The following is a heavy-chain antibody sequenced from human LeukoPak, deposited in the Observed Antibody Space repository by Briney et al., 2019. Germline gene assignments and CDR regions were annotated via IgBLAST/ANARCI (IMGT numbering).Heavy chain of an antibody. J-gene: IGHJ6*02. CDR2: IIPILGIA. CDR3: ASKSSAYYYYGMDV. Sequence: GSSVKVSCKASGGTFSSYAISWVRQAPGQGLEWMGRIIPILGIANYAQKFQGRVTITADKSTSTAYMELSSLRSEDTAAYYCASKSSAYYYYGMDVWGQGTTVTVSS. V-gene: IGHV1-69*04. CDR1: GGTFSSYA. D-gene: IGHD3-16*02.